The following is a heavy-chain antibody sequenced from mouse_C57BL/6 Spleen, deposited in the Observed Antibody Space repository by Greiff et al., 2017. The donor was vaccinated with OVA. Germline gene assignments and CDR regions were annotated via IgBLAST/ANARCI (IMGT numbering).Heavy chain of an antibody. J-gene: IGHJ3*01. CDR1: GYTFTSYW. CDR2: IDPSDSYT. Sequence: QVQLQQPGAELVMPGASVKLSCKASGYTFTSYWMHWVKQRPGQGLEWIGEIDPSDSYTNYNQKFKGKSTLTVDKSSSTAYMQLSSLTSEDSAVEYCAGAGTAQATPFAYWGQGTLVTVSA. CDR3: AGAGTAQATPFAY. V-gene: IGHV1-69*01. D-gene: IGHD3-2*02.